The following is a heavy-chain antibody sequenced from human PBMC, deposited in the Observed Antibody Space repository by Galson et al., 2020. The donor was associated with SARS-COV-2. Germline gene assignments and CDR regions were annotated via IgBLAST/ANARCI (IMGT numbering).Heavy chain of an antibody. CDR1: GGSISSGSYY. CDR2: IYTSGSA. V-gene: IGHV4-61*02. CDR3: AREGGLIVATFFLFDY. Sequence: SETLSLTCTVSGGSISSGSYYWSWIRQPAGKGLEWIGRIYTSGSANYNPSLKSRVTISVDTSKNQFSLKLSSVTAADTAVYYCAREGGLIVATFFLFDYWGQGTLVTVSS. J-gene: IGHJ4*02. D-gene: IGHD5-12*01.